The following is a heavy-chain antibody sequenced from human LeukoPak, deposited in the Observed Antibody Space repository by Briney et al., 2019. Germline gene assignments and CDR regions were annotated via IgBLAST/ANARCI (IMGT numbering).Heavy chain of an antibody. J-gene: IGHJ4*02. V-gene: IGHV1-2*02. Sequence: ASVKVSCKASGGTFSSYAISWVRQAPGQGLEWMGWINPNSGGTNYAQKFQGRVTMTRDTSISTAYMELSRLRSDDTAVYYCARTRSGWYVYWGQGTLVTVSS. CDR1: GGTFSSYA. D-gene: IGHD6-19*01. CDR3: ARTRSGWYVY. CDR2: INPNSGGT.